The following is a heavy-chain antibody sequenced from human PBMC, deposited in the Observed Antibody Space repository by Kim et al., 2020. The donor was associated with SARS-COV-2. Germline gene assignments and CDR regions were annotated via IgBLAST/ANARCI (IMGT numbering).Heavy chain of an antibody. CDR1: GGSFSNYY. Sequence: SETLSLSCALYGGSFSNYYWSWIRQTPGMGLEWLGEVKQSGDSNYNPSLRSRGAIFIDKSNKQFSLTLSSVTAADKGIYYCARSAGLRYVEWSPYYFDYWGQGTPVTVSS. CDR2: VKQSGDS. V-gene: IGHV4-34*01. D-gene: IGHD3-9*01. J-gene: IGHJ4*02. CDR3: ARSAGLRYVEWSPYYFDY.